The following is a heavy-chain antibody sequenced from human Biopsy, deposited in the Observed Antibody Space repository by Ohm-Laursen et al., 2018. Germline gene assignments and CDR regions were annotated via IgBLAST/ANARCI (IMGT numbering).Heavy chain of an antibody. CDR2: VTTTSCCT. J-gene: IGHJ4*02. D-gene: IGHD2-15*01. CDR3: ASAYPPPGRRLVVVAGDFDC. V-gene: IGHV3-21*01. CDR1: GFDLSDYS. Sequence: SLRLSCAASGFDLSDYSMIWVRQAPGKGLEWVSSVTTTSCCTFYADSVKGRFTISRDNSKNSLYLQMNSLRAEDTAVYYCASAYPPPGRRLVVVAGDFDCWGQGTRVTVSS.